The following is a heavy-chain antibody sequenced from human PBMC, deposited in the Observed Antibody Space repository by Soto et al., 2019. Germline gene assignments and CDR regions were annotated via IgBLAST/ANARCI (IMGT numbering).Heavy chain of an antibody. CDR3: ARGGGVGVAGSAAFEM. CDR2: INPATGAA. V-gene: IGHV1-2*02. Sequence: QLHLVQSGAVVKKPGASVTVSCSASGYPVTAYYMHWVRQAPGRGLEWMGGINPATGAAKSTPTFQGRVTTTRDTSTSTVFMELSGLTSEDTAVFYCARGGGVGVAGSAAFEMWGQGTVVTVSS. J-gene: IGHJ3*02. CDR1: GYPVTAYY. D-gene: IGHD3-3*01.